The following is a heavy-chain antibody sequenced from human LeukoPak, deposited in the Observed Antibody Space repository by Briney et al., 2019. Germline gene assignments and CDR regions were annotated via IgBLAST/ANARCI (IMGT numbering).Heavy chain of an antibody. J-gene: IGHJ4*02. Sequence: SETLSLTCTVSGGSISSRYYYWGWIRQPPGRGLEWIGSIYYSGSTYYNPSLKSRVTISVDTSKNQFALKLNSVTAADTAVYYCARTPGRIAAAPVDYWGQGTLVTVSS. CDR2: IYYSGST. D-gene: IGHD6-13*01. CDR3: ARTPGRIAAAPVDY. CDR1: GGSISSRYYY. V-gene: IGHV4-39*01.